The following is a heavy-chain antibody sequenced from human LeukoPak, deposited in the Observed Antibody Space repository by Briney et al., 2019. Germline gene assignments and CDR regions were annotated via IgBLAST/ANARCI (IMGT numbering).Heavy chain of an antibody. Sequence: PGGSLRLSCAASGFTFSNHGMNWVRQAPGKGLEWLSGVSPPGGGTYYADSVKGRFTISRDDSKNTLSLQMNSLRVEDTAVYYCARDKRGYTSGRYYYYYMDVWGKGTTVTVSS. CDR2: VSPPGGGT. CDR3: ARDKRGYTSGRYYYYYMDV. D-gene: IGHD5-18*01. CDR1: GFTFSNHG. V-gene: IGHV3-23*01. J-gene: IGHJ6*03.